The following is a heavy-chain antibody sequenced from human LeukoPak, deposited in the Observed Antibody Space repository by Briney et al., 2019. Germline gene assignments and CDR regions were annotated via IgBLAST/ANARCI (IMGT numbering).Heavy chain of an antibody. D-gene: IGHD4-17*01. J-gene: IGHJ6*03. V-gene: IGHV1-2*02. CDR3: ARAPVTTYYYYYYMDV. Sequence: ASVKVSCKASRDTFTGYYMHCVRQAPGQGLWGMGWINPNIGGTNYAQKFQGRVTMTRNTSISTDYMELSRLRSDDTAVYYCARAPVTTYYYYYYMDVWGKGTTVTVSS. CDR1: RDTFTGYY. CDR2: INPNIGGT.